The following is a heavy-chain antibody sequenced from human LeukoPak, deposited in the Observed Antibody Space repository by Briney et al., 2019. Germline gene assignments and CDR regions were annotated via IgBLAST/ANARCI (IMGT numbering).Heavy chain of an antibody. J-gene: IGHJ4*02. Sequence: SETLSLTCAVYGGSFSGYYWSWIRQPPGKGLEWIGEINHSGSTNYNPSLKSRVTISVDTSKNQFSLKLSSVTAADTAVYYCARGQSYYYDSSGYHEDYDYWGQGTLVTVSS. CDR2: INHSGST. D-gene: IGHD3-22*01. CDR1: GGSFSGYY. CDR3: ARGQSYYYDSSGYHEDYDY. V-gene: IGHV4-34*01.